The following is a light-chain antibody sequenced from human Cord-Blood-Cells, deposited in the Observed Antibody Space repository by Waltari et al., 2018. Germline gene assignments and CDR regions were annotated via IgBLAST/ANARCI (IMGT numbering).Light chain of an antibody. Sequence: DIVLTQSPAPLSLSPGERATLSCRASQSVSSSYLAWYQQKPGQAPRLLPYGASSRATGIPDRFSGSGSGTDFTLTISRLEPEDFAVYYCQQYGSSPPWTFGQGTKVEIK. CDR3: QQYGSSPPWT. V-gene: IGKV3-20*01. CDR1: QSVSSSY. CDR2: GAS. J-gene: IGKJ1*01.